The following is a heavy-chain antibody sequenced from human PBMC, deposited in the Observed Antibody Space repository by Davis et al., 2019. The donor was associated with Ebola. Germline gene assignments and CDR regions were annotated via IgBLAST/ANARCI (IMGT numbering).Heavy chain of an antibody. CDR2: INHSGST. CDR1: GGSINSYY. CDR3: ARGMYYYGSGSRAGYYYYYGMDV. Sequence: SETLSLTCTVSGGSINSYYWSWIRQPPGKGLEWIGEINHSGSTNYNPSLKSRVTISVDTSKNQFSLKLSSVTAADTAVYYCARGMYYYGSGSRAGYYYYYGMDVWGQGTTVTVSS. V-gene: IGHV4-34*01. D-gene: IGHD3-10*01. J-gene: IGHJ6*02.